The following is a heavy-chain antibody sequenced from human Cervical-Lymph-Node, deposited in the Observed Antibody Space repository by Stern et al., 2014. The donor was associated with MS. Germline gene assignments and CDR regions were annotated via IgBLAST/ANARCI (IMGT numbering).Heavy chain of an antibody. CDR1: GFTFSSYW. D-gene: IGHD6-19*01. J-gene: IGHJ6*02. Sequence: EVQLLESGGGLVQPGGSLRLSCAASGFTFSSYWMSWVRQAPGKGLEWVANIKQDGSEKYYVDSVKGRFTISRDNAKNSLYLQMNSLRAEDTAVYYCARDGRVAGYYYYGMDVWGQGTTVTVSS. CDR3: ARDGRVAGYYYYGMDV. CDR2: IKQDGSEK. V-gene: IGHV3-7*03.